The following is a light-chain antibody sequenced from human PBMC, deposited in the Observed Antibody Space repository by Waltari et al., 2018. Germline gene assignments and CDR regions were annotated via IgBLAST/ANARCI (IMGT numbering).Light chain of an antibody. Sequence: SYELTQPPSVSVSPGQTARITCSGDALPKQYAYWYQQEPGQAPVLVIYKDSERPSGIPERFSGSSPGTTVTLTISGVQAEDEADYYCQSADSSGTYVVFGGGTKLTVL. CDR2: KDS. V-gene: IGLV3-25*03. J-gene: IGLJ2*01. CDR3: QSADSSGTYVV. CDR1: ALPKQY.